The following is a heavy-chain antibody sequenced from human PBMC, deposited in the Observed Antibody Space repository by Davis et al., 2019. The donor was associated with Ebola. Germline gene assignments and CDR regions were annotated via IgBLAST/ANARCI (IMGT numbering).Heavy chain of an antibody. D-gene: IGHD2-8*02. CDR1: GGSIISAGYY. CDR3: ARVGTGGSAWYFDL. Sequence: SETLSLTCTVSGGSIISAGYYWSWMRQPAGKGLEWIGHIYNSVTTHYNPSLKSLITMSVDTSKNQFSLRLTSVTAADTAVYYCARVGTGGSAWYFDLWGRGSLVTVSS. V-gene: IGHV4-61*09. J-gene: IGHJ2*01. CDR2: IYNSVTT.